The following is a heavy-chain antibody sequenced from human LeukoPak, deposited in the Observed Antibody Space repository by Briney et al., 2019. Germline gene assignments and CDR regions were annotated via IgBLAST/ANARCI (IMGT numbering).Heavy chain of an antibody. CDR1: GYTLTELS. CDR2: FDPEDGET. V-gene: IGHV1-24*01. D-gene: IGHD3-16*01. J-gene: IGHJ4*02. Sequence: ASVKVSCKVSGYTLTELSMHWVRQAPGKGLEWMGGFDPEDGETIYAQKFQGRVTVTEDTSTDTAYMELSSLRSEDTAVYYCATGNLFDYFDYWGQGTLVTVSS. CDR3: ATGNLFDYFDY.